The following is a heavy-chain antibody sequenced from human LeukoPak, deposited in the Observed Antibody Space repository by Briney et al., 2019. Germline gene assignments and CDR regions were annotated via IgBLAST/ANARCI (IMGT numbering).Heavy chain of an antibody. CDR2: ISYDGSNK. CDR1: GFTFSSYG. Sequence: GGSLGLSCAASGFTFSSYGMPWVRQAPGKGLEWVAVISYDGSNKYYADSVKGRFTISRDNSKNTLYLQMNSLRAEDTAVYYCAKDAGCTNGVCYGFDYWGQGTLVTVSS. J-gene: IGHJ4*02. V-gene: IGHV3-30*18. CDR3: AKDAGCTNGVCYGFDY. D-gene: IGHD2-8*01.